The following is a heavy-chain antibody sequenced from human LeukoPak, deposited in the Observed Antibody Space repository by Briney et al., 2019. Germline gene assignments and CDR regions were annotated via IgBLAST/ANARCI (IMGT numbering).Heavy chain of an antibody. CDR1: GFTLSSFG. J-gene: IGHJ4*02. D-gene: IGHD1-26*01. CDR2: ISYDGSNK. V-gene: IGHV3-30*18. CDR3: AKLVGANTGHFDY. Sequence: GGSLRLSCAASGFTLSSFGMHWVRKAPGKGLEWLAVISYDGSNKHYADSVKGRFTISRDNSKNTLYLQMNSLRAEDTAVYYCAKLVGANTGHFDYWGQGTLVTVSS.